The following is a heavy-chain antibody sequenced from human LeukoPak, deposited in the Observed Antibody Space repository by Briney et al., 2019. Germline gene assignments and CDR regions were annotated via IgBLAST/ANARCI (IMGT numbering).Heavy chain of an antibody. J-gene: IGHJ3*02. CDR1: GGTFSSYA. CDR3: ATGIVASMYVFDI. CDR2: FDPEDGKT. D-gene: IGHD2/OR15-2a*01. Sequence: ASVKVSCKASGGTFSSYAISWVRQAPGEGLEWMGGFDPEDGKTIYAQKFQGRASMTDDTSTDTAYLELSSLRSEDTAIYYCATGIVASMYVFDIWGRGTMVTVSS. V-gene: IGHV1-24*01.